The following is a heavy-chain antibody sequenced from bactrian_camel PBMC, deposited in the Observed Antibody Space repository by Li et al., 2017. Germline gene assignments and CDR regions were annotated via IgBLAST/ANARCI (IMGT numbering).Heavy chain of an antibody. CDR2: IDRDDNR. CDR1: GYTLSSPC. CDR3: PIDRTGSK. Sequence: VESGGGSVEAGGSLRLSCVVSGYTLSSPCMAWFRQAPGKEREWVAIIDRDDNRRYTDSVKGRFTISRDNAKNTLYLRLNSLKTEDTAQYYCPIDRTGSKRGQGTQVTVS. J-gene: IGHJ4*01. V-gene: IGHV3S67*01. D-gene: IGHD5*01.